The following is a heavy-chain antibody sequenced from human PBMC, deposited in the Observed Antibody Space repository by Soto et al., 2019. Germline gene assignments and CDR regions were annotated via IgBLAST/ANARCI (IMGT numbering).Heavy chain of an antibody. J-gene: IGHJ3*02. Sequence: GESRKISCKGSGYSFTSYWIGWVRQMPGKGLEWMGIIYPGDSDTRYSPSFQGQVTISADKSISAAYLQWSSLKASDTAMYYCARSDSSGYSHDAFDIWGQGTMVTVSS. CDR2: IYPGDSDT. CDR1: GYSFTSYW. D-gene: IGHD3-22*01. V-gene: IGHV5-51*01. CDR3: ARSDSSGYSHDAFDI.